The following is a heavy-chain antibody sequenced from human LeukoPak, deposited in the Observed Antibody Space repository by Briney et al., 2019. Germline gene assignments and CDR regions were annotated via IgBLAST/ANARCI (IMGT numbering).Heavy chain of an antibody. CDR3: ARLVGGGGGGECYFQH. D-gene: IGHD2-21*01. CDR2: IYYSGNT. Sequence: SETLSLTCTVSGGSISYTSYYWGSVRQSPEKGLEWIGSIYYSGNTYYSPSLKSRVTISVDTSKNQFSLKLSSVTAADTAVYYCARLVGGGGGGECYFQHWGQGTLVTVSS. V-gene: IGHV4-39*01. CDR1: GGSISYTSYY. J-gene: IGHJ1*01.